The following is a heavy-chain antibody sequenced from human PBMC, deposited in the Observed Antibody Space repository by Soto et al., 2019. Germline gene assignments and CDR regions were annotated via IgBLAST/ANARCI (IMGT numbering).Heavy chain of an antibody. CDR1: GCSISSSSYY. CDR2: IYYSGST. D-gene: IGHD6-19*01. CDR3: AREQWLPREWYFDY. V-gene: IGHV4-39*01. J-gene: IGHJ4*02. Sequence: SSETLSLTCTVSGCSISSSSYYWGWIRPPPGKGLEWIVSIYYSGSTYYNPSLKSRVTISVDTTKNQFSLKLSSVTAADTAVFYCAREQWLPREWYFDYWGQGTLVTVSS.